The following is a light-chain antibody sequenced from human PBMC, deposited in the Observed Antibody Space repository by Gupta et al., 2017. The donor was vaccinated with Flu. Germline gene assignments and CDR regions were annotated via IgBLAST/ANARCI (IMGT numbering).Light chain of an antibody. CDR2: DND. V-gene: IGLV1-51*01. CDR3: GTWDSSLSAVI. Sequence: QSVLTPPPSMSAAPGQQVTISCSGSSSNIGNNYVSWYQQLPGTAPKLLIYDNDNRPSGIPDRFSGSKSGTSATLGITGLQTGDEADYYCGTWDSSLSAVIFGGGTKLTVL. J-gene: IGLJ2*01. CDR1: SSNIGNNY.